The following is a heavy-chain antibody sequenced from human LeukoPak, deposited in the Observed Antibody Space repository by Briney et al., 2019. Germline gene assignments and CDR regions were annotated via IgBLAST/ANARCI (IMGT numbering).Heavy chain of an antibody. Sequence: PSETLSLTCAVYGGSFSGYYWSWIRQPPGKGLEWIGEINHSGSTNYNPSLKSRVTISVDTSKNQFSLRLSSVTAADTAVYYCARGYDSSGYIYYYYYYYMDVWVKGTTVTVSS. CDR3: ARGYDSSGYIYYYYYYYMDV. CDR1: GGSFSGYY. V-gene: IGHV4-34*01. J-gene: IGHJ6*03. CDR2: INHSGST. D-gene: IGHD3-22*01.